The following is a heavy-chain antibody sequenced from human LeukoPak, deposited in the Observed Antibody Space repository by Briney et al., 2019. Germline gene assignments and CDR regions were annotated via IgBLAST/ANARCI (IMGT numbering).Heavy chain of an antibody. Sequence: ASVKVSCKASGGTFSSYAISWVRQAPGQGLEWMGVIFSIFGTENYAQKFQGRVTITADESTSSAYMQMSSLRAEDTAVYYCARGSLYCSGGSCADYWGQGTLVTVSS. D-gene: IGHD2-15*01. CDR3: ARGSLYCSGGSCADY. CDR2: IFSIFGTE. CDR1: GGTFSSYA. J-gene: IGHJ4*02. V-gene: IGHV1-69*13.